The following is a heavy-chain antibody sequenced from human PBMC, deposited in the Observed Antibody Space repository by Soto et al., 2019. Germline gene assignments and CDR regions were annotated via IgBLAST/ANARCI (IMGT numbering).Heavy chain of an antibody. CDR3: ARDLGYYDSSATI. Sequence: PSETLSLTCTVSGGSISSGDYYWILIRQPPGKGLEWIGYIYYSGSTYYNPSLKSRVTISVDTSKNQFSLKLSSVTAADTAVYYCARDLGYYDSSATIWGQGTLVTVSS. V-gene: IGHV4-30-4*02. CDR2: IYYSGST. CDR1: GGSISSGDYY. J-gene: IGHJ4*02. D-gene: IGHD3-22*01.